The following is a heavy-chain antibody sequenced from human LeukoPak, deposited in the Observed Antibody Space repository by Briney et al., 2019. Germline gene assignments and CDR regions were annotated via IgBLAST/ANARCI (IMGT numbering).Heavy chain of an antibody. V-gene: IGHV3-30*02. Sequence: GGSLRLSCAASGFTLGNYVMYWVRQAPGKGLEWLTLSRFDTTEKYYADSVKGRFIVSRDNSRNTLYLQMNSLRTEDTAMYYCAKGISNWGNFDDWGLGTLVTVSS. CDR2: SRFDTTEK. D-gene: IGHD7-27*01. CDR3: AKGISNWGNFDD. J-gene: IGHJ4*02. CDR1: GFTLGNYV.